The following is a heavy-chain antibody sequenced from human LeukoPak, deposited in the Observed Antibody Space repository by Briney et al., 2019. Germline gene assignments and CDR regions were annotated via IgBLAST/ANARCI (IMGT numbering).Heavy chain of an antibody. CDR3: ARDGCSGWRSWFDP. Sequence: SETLSLTCTVSGGSISDYYWSWIRQPPGKGLEWIGYIYYSGSTNYNPSLKSRVTISVDTSKNQFSLKLSSVTAADTAVYYCARDGCSGWRSWFDPWGQGTLVTVSS. J-gene: IGHJ5*02. CDR1: GGSISDYY. V-gene: IGHV4-59*01. CDR2: IYYSGST. D-gene: IGHD6-19*01.